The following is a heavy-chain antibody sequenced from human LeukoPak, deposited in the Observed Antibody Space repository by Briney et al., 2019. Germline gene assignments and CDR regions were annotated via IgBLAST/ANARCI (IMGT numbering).Heavy chain of an antibody. D-gene: IGHD1-26*01. V-gene: IGHV3-48*04. CDR3: ARGSGSYNWFDP. CDR2: ISSRSSTI. J-gene: IGHJ5*02. CDR1: GFTFSTYP. Sequence: GGSLRLSCAASGFTFSTYPMNWVRQAPGKGLEWVSYISSRSSTIYYADSVKGRFTISRDNAKNSLYLQMNSLRAEDTAVYYCARGSGSYNWFDPWGQGALVTVSS.